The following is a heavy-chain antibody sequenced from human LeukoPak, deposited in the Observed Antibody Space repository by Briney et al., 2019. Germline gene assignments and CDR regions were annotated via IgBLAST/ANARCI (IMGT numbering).Heavy chain of an antibody. V-gene: IGHV1-18*04. Sequence: ASVKVSCKASGYTFIGYYIHWVRQAPGQGLEWMGWISAYNGNTNYAQKLQGRVTMTTDTSTSTAYMELRSLRSDDTAVYYCARRGAAAGEVDIWGQGTMVTVSS. D-gene: IGHD6-13*01. CDR1: GYTFIGYY. CDR3: ARRGAAAGEVDI. CDR2: ISAYNGNT. J-gene: IGHJ3*02.